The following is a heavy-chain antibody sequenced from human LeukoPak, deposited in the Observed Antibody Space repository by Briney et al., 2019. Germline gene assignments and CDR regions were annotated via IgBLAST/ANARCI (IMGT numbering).Heavy chain of an antibody. CDR3: ASMHPYYDGRGYSVQ. V-gene: IGHV3-NL1*01. D-gene: IGHD3-22*01. CDR1: GFTLSSYG. Sequence: GGTLTLSCAASGFTLSSYGIHWVQRAPGQGLEWVSGITTRGGSASYADSVKGRFTISRDNPGNTLFMEMHSLRADDTAFYYCASMHPYYDGRGYSVQWGQRTLVTVSS. J-gene: IGHJ4*02. CDR2: ITTRGGSA.